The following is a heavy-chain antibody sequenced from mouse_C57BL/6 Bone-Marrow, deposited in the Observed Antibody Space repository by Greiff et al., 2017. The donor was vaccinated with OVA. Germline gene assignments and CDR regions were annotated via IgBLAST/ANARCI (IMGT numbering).Heavy chain of an antibody. CDR1: GFSFNTYA. CDR3: VLTTVVAPFAY. CDR2: IRSKSNNYAT. Sequence: EVKLVESGGGLVQPKGSLKLSCAASGFSFNTYAMNWVRQAPGKGLEWVARIRSKSNNYATYYADSVKDRFTISRDDSESMLYLQMNNLKTEDTAMCYCVLTTVVAPFAYWGQGTLVTVSA. J-gene: IGHJ3*01. V-gene: IGHV10-1*01. D-gene: IGHD1-1*01.